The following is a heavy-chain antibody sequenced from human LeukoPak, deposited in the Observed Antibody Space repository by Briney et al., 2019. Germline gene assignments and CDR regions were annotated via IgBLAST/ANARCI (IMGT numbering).Heavy chain of an antibody. D-gene: IGHD3-22*01. J-gene: IGHJ4*02. CDR2: ISSSGSTI. Sequence: GGSLRLSCAASGFTFSSYEMNWVRQAPGNGLEWVSYISSSGSTIYYADSVKGRFTISRDNAKNSLYLQMNSLRAEDTAVYYCARDLSDSSKAYWGQGTLVTVSS. CDR1: GFTFSSYE. CDR3: ARDLSDSSKAY. V-gene: IGHV3-48*03.